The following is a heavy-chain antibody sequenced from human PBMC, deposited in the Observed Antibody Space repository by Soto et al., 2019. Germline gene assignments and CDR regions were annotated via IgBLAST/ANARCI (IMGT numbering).Heavy chain of an antibody. CDR2: ISYDGSNE. V-gene: IGHV3-30*18. CDR1: GFTFRSYG. J-gene: IGHJ4*02. CDR3: AKAMCAGGSGSYAQVF. D-gene: IGHD3-10*01. Sequence: QVHLVESGGGVVQPGRSLRLSCAASGFTFRSYGMHWVRQAPGKGLEWAASISYDGSNEYYADSVKGRFIISRDNSKNPLALLMHSLRAEAAAVYYCAKAMCAGGSGSYAQVFWGQGTLVTVSS.